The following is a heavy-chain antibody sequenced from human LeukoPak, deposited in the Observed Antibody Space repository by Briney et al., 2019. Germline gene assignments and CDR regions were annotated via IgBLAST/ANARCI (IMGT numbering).Heavy chain of an antibody. CDR2: ISSNGGST. J-gene: IGHJ4*02. Sequence: GGSLRLSCAASGFTFSSYAMHWVRQAPGKGLEYVSAISSNGGSTYYANSVKGRFTISRDNSKDTLYLQMGSPGAEDMAVYYCARGWELLGIDYWGQGTLVTVSS. V-gene: IGHV3-64*01. D-gene: IGHD1-26*01. CDR1: GFTFSSYA. CDR3: ARGWELLGIDY.